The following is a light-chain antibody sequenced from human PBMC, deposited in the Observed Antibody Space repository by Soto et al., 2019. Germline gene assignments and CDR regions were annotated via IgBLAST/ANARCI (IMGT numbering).Light chain of an antibody. V-gene: IGKV3-11*01. CDR3: QQRNAWPRNT. CDR2: DIS. J-gene: IGKJ2*01. Sequence: EIVLTQFPATLSLSPGDRATLSCRASQSVPSYLAWYQQKPGQAPRLLAYDISNRATGIPARFTGSGSGTDFTPAISGLEPEDCAVYYCQQRNAWPRNTFGQGTELEI. CDR1: QSVPSY.